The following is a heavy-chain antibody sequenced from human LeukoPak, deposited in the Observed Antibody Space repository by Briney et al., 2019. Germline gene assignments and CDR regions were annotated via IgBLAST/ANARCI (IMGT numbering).Heavy chain of an antibody. V-gene: IGHV1-2*02. CDR3: TRSVRNGHIDY. CDR1: GYTFTDFY. D-gene: IGHD2-21*01. J-gene: IGHJ4*02. Sequence: ASVKVSCKASGYTFTDFYIHWVRQAPGQGLEWMGWINPNSGGTKYAQKFQGRVTMTRSTSISTAYMELSSLRFEDTAVYYCTRSVRNGHIDYWGQGTLVTVSS. CDR2: INPNSGGT.